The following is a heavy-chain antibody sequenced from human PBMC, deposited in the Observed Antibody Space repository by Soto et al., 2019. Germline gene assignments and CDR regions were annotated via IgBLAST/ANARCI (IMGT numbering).Heavy chain of an antibody. V-gene: IGHV1-18*01. J-gene: IGHJ3*02. Sequence: ASVKVSCKASGYTFTSYGISWVRQAPGQGLEWMGWISAYNGNTNYAQKPQGRVTMTTDTSTSTAYMELRSLRSDDTAVYYCASASYYYDSSGYSDAFDIWGQGTMVTVSS. CDR2: ISAYNGNT. CDR3: ASASYYYDSSGYSDAFDI. CDR1: GYTFTSYG. D-gene: IGHD3-22*01.